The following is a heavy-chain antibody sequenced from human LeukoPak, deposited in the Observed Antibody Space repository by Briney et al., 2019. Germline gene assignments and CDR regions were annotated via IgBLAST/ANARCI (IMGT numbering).Heavy chain of an antibody. CDR3: ARMRGGGIGYHYYMDG. Sequence: SETLSLTCAVFGGSFSDYYWSWIRQPPGKGLEWIGEINPSGSTNYNPSLKSRVTISIDTSTNQFSLRLSSVTAADTAVYYCARMRGGGIGYHYYMDGWGKGTTVIVSS. CDR1: GGSFSDYY. D-gene: IGHD2-15*01. CDR2: INPSGST. V-gene: IGHV4-34*01. J-gene: IGHJ6*03.